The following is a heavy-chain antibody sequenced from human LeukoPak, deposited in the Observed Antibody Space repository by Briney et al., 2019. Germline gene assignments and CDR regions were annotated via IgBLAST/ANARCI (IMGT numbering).Heavy chain of an antibody. D-gene: IGHD1-26*01. CDR2: IRYDGSNK. CDR3: ARLSLIVGATNGDAFDI. CDR1: GFTFSSYG. J-gene: IGHJ3*02. V-gene: IGHV3-30*02. Sequence: GGSLRLSCAASGFTFSSYGMHWVRQAPGKGLEWVAFIRYDGSNKYYADSVKGRFTISRDNSKNTLYLQMNSLRAEDTAVYYCARLSLIVGATNGDAFDIWGQGTMVTVSS.